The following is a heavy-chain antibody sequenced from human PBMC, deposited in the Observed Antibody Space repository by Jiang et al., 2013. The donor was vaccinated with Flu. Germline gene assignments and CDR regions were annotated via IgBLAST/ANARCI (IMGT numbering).Heavy chain of an antibody. J-gene: IGHJ6*02. CDR2: INTNTGSP. V-gene: IGHV7-4-1*02. Sequence: SGSELKKPGASVKVSCKASGYTFTSYAMNWVRQAPGQGLEWMGWINTNTGSPTYAQGFTGRFVFSLDTSVSTAYLQINSLEAEDTAVYYCARCYGSGTPNHYYYYGMDVWGQGTTVTVSS. CDR3: ARCYGSGTPNHYYYYGMDV. D-gene: IGHD3-10*01. CDR1: GYTFTSYA.